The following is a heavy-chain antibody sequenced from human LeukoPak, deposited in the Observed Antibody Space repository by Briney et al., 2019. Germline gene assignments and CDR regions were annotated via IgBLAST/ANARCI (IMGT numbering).Heavy chain of an antibody. D-gene: IGHD3-10*01. V-gene: IGHV3-23*01. CDR1: GFTFSSYA. CDR2: ISGSGGST. Sequence: GGSLRLSCAASGFTFSSYAMSWVRQAPGKGLEWVSAISGSGGSTYYADSVKGRFTIYRDNSKNTLYLQMNSLRAEDTAVYYCAKDRGGRRYYYYYYMDVWGKGTTVTVSS. J-gene: IGHJ6*03. CDR3: AKDRGGRRYYYYYYMDV.